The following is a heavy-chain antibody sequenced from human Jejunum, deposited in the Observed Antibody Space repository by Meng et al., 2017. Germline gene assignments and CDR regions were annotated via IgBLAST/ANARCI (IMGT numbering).Heavy chain of an antibody. Sequence: SETLSLTCTVSGGSMSTYYWSWIRQPPGKGLEWIGYTYYSGSTYYHPSLQSRVTISVDTSKDQFSLKLCSVTAADTAVYYCARRKDGSNRYFDYWGHGTLVTVSS. CDR2: TYYSGST. CDR3: ARRKDGSNRYFDY. J-gene: IGHJ4*01. V-gene: IGHV4-59*01. CDR1: GGSMSTYY. D-gene: IGHD5-24*01.